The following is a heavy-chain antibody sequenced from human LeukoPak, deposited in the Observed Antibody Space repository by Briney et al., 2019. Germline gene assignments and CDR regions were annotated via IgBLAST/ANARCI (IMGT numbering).Heavy chain of an antibody. D-gene: IGHD6-25*01. Sequence: SETLSLTCAVSGVSISSSEWWIWVRQPPGQGLEWIGEIHRDGRTRYNPSLKSRVTMSMDYSKNQFSLSVTSVTAADTAVYYCAREAAGQWFDPWGQGTLVTVSS. CDR2: IHRDGRT. V-gene: IGHV4-4*02. CDR1: GVSISSSEW. CDR3: AREAAGQWFDP. J-gene: IGHJ5*02.